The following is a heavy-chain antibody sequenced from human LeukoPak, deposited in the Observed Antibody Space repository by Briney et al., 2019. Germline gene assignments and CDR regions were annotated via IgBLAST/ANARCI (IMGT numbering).Heavy chain of an antibody. J-gene: IGHJ4*02. CDR3: AKDGETYCSSTSCKPDY. Sequence: PGGSLRLSCAASGFTFSSYAMSWVRQAPGKGLEWVSAISGSGGSTYYADSVKGRFTISRDNSKNTLYLQMNSLRAEDTAVYYCAKDGETYCSSTSCKPDYWSQGTLVTVSS. V-gene: IGHV3-23*01. D-gene: IGHD2-2*01. CDR2: ISGSGGST. CDR1: GFTFSSYA.